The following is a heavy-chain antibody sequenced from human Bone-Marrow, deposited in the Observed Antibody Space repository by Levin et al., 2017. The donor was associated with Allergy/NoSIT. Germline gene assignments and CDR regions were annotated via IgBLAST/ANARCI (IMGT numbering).Heavy chain of an antibody. CDR2: IRNRDGST. CDR1: GFIFSRHG. Sequence: GESLKISCAASGFIFSRHGMAWVHQFPGKGLEWISSIRNRDGSTFYAPSVKGRFTISRDTSTNTLYLQMNSLTVEDTATYYCARCLTAADMTIFDYWGRGSLVPVS. D-gene: IGHD6-25*01. V-gene: IGHV3-23*01. CDR3: ARCLTAADMTIFDY. J-gene: IGHJ4*02.